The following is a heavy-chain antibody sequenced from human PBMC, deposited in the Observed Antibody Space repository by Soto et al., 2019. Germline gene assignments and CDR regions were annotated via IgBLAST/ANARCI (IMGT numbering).Heavy chain of an antibody. CDR2: IFSDNER. V-gene: IGHV2-26*01. CDR1: GFSLTTGKMG. D-gene: IGHD2-2*01. J-gene: IGHJ6*02. CDR3: ARMKVDTYQFYYAMDV. Sequence: QVTLKESGPALVKPTETLTLTCTVSGFSLTTGKMGVSWIRQPPGKALEWLAHIFSDNERSYSTSLQGRLTISQDTSGSEVVLSMTNVDPVDTATYYCARMKVDTYQFYYAMDVWGQGTTVTLSS.